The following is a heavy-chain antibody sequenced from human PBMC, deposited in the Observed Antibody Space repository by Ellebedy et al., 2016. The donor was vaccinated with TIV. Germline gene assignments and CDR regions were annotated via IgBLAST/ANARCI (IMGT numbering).Heavy chain of an antibody. CDR1: GHVFTTYG. Sequence: ASVKVSXXASGHVFTTYGLHWVRQAPGQRPEWMGWINTGNGNTKYSQKLQGRVTITTDTSATTAYMELSSLMSEDTAVYYCATREWQDPMDVWGQGTTVTVSS. CDR2: INTGNGNT. V-gene: IGHV1-3*04. J-gene: IGHJ6*02. CDR3: ATREWQDPMDV. D-gene: IGHD3-3*01.